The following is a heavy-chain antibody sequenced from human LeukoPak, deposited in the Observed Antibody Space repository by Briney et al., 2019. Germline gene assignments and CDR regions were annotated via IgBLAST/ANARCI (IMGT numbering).Heavy chain of an antibody. CDR3: AREYQVTARFDP. J-gene: IGHJ5*02. CDR2: INSDGNSI. Sequence: PGGSLRLSCAASGFTFSSYWMHWLRQAPGKGLVWVSRINSDGNSITYADSVKGRFTISRDNAKNTLYLQINSLRAEDTAVYYCAREYQVTARFDPWGQGTLVTVSS. CDR1: GFTFSSYW. D-gene: IGHD5-18*01. V-gene: IGHV3-74*01.